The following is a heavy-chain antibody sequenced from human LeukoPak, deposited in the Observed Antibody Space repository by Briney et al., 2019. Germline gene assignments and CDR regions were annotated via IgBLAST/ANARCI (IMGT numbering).Heavy chain of an antibody. CDR1: GFTFSNYA. D-gene: IGHD1-26*01. J-gene: IGHJ4*02. Sequence: TGGSLRLSCAASGFTFSNYAMSWVRQAPGKGLEWVAVIWYDGSNKYYADSVKGRFTISRDNSKNTLYLQMNSLRAEDTAVYYCASDFSGSYGTDYWGQGTLVTVSS. V-gene: IGHV3-33*08. CDR3: ASDFSGSYGTDY. CDR2: IWYDGSNK.